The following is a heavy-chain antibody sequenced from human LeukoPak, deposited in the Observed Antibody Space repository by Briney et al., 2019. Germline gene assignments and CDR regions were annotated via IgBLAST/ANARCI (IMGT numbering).Heavy chain of an antibody. CDR1: GGSISSYY. CDR2: IYYSGST. D-gene: IGHD3-22*01. V-gene: IGHV4-59*01. Sequence: SETLSLTCTVSGGSISSYYWSWIRQPPGKGLEWIGHIYYSGSTNYNPSLKSRVTISVDTSKNQFSLKLSAVTAADTAVYYCARWDGSGSHFDYWGQGTLVTVSS. J-gene: IGHJ4*02. CDR3: ARWDGSGSHFDY.